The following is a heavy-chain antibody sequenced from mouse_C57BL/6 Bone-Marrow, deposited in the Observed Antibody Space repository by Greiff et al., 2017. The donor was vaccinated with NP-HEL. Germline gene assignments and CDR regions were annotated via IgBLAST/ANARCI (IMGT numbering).Heavy chain of an antibody. CDR3: ARHEDWDGYFDV. D-gene: IGHD4-1*01. V-gene: IGHV5-2*01. CDR2: INSDGGST. Sequence: DVKLVESGGGLVQPGESLKLSCESNEYEFPSHDMSWVRKTPEKRLELVAAINSDGGSTYYPDTMERRFILSRANTKKTLYLQMSSLRSEDAALDYCARHEDWDGYFDVWGTGTTVTVSS. J-gene: IGHJ1*03. CDR1: EYEFPSHD.